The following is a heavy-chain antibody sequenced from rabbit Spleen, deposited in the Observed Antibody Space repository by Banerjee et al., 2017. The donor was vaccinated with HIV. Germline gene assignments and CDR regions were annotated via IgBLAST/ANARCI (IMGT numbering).Heavy chain of an antibody. J-gene: IGHJ6*01. CDR1: GIDFSSYYY. V-gene: IGHV1S45*01. Sequence: QEQLVESGGGLVQPEGSLTLTCTASGIDFSSYYYMCWVRQAPGKGLEWIGCIYTGGGNTYYASWAKGRFTISKTSSTTVTLQMTSLTAADTATYFCARDTGSSFSSYGMDLWGPGTLVTVS. D-gene: IGHD8-1*01. CDR2: IYTGGGNT. CDR3: ARDTGSSFSSYGMDL.